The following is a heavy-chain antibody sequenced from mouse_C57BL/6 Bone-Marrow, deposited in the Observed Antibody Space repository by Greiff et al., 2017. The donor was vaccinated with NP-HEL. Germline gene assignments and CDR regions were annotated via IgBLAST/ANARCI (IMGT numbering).Heavy chain of an antibody. CDR2: IHPNSGST. D-gene: IGHD2-5*01. Sequence: QVQLKQPGAELVKPGASVKLSCKASGYTFTSYWMHWVKQRPGQGLEWIGMIHPNSGSTNYNEKFKSKATLTVDKSSSTAYMQLSSLTSEDSAVYACAVYSSNSGYAIDYWGQGTSVTVSS. CDR3: AVYSSNSGYAIDY. V-gene: IGHV1-64*01. J-gene: IGHJ4*01. CDR1: GYTFTSYW.